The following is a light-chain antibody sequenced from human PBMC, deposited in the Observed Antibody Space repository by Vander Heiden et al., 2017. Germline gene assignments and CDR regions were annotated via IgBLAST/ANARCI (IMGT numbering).Light chain of an antibody. CDR3: VLYMGSGISV. CDR2: STN. V-gene: IGLV8-61*01. CDR1: SGSVSTSYY. J-gene: IGLJ3*02. Sequence: QTVVTQEPSFSVSPGGTGTLTCGFSSGSVSTSYYPSWYQQTPGQAPRTLIYSTNTRSSGVPDRFSGSILGNKAALTITGAQADDESDYCCVLYMGSGISVFGGGTKLTVL.